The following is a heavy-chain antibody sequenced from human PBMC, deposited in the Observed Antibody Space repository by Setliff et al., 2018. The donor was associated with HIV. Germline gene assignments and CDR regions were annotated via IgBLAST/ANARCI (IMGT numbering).Heavy chain of an antibody. V-gene: IGHV4-61*09. D-gene: IGHD3-10*01. CDR3: ARGRDKYGPIDY. CDR1: GGSISSGTYY. J-gene: IGHJ4*02. CDR2: IYTDGST. Sequence: PSETLSLTCTVSGGSISSGTYYWSWIRQPAGKGLEWIGHIYTDGSTNYNPSLKSRVTMSVDTSKRQFSLKLTSVTAADTAVYYCARGRDKYGPIDYWGQGTLVTVSS.